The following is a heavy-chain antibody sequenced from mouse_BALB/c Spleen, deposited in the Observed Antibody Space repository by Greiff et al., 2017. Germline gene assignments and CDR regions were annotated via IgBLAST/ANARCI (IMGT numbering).Heavy chain of an antibody. V-gene: IGHV7-3*02. J-gene: IGHJ4*01. Sequence: EVKLEESGGGLVQPGGSLRLSCATSGFTFTDYYMSWVRQPPGKALEWLGFIRNKANGYTTEYSASVKGRFTISRDNSQSILYLQMNTLRAEDSATYDCARRRTYAMDYWGQGTSVTVSS. CDR1: GFTFTDYY. CDR3: ARRRTYAMDY. CDR2: IRNKANGYTT.